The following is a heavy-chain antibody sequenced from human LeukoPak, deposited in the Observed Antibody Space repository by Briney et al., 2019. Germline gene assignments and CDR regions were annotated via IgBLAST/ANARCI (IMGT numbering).Heavy chain of an antibody. V-gene: IGHV4-59*01. J-gene: IGHJ4*02. CDR1: GGSISSYY. Sequence: SETLSLTCTVSGGSISSYYWNWIRQPPGKGLEWLGYIYYSGSTNYNPSLKSRVTISVDTSKNQFSLKLSSVTAADTAVYYCARGADSSGYYSIFYFDYWGQGTLVTVSS. D-gene: IGHD3-22*01. CDR2: IYYSGST. CDR3: ARGADSSGYYSIFYFDY.